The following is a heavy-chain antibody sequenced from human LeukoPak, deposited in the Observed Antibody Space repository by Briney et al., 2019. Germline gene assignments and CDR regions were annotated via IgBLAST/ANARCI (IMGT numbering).Heavy chain of an antibody. CDR3: ARQQLVRETYYYYYMDV. CDR2: IYYSGST. D-gene: IGHD3-10*01. Sequence: SETLSLTCTVSGGSISSYYWSWIRQPPGKGLEWIGYIYYSGSTNYNPSLKSRVTISVDTSKNQFSLKLSSVTAADTAVYYCARQQLVRETYYYYYMDVWGKGTTVTVSS. V-gene: IGHV4-59*01. J-gene: IGHJ6*03. CDR1: GGSISSYY.